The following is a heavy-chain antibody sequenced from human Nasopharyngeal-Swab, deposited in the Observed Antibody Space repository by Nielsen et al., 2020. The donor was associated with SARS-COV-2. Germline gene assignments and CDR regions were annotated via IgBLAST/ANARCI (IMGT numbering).Heavy chain of an antibody. Sequence: SETLSLTCTVSGVSISSYYWSWIRQPPGKGLEWIGYIYYSGSTNYNPSLKSRVTISVDTSKNQFSLKLSSVTAADTAVYYCARHFRLLWFGPGGQGTLVTVSS. V-gene: IGHV4-59*08. CDR2: IYYSGST. CDR1: GVSISSYY. J-gene: IGHJ5*02. CDR3: ARHFRLLWFGP. D-gene: IGHD3-10*01.